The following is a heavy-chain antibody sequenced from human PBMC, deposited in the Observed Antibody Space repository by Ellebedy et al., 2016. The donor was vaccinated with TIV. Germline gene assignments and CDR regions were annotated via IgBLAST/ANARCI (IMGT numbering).Heavy chain of an antibody. J-gene: IGHJ3*02. CDR2: IYNVELT. D-gene: IGHD3-10*01. V-gene: IGHV4-59*01. CDR3: ARGVVRGVAAFDI. Sequence: MPSETLSLTCTVSGGSISTYYWSWIRQPPGKGLEWIGYIYNVELTNYSPSLKSRTSISIDTSKKQFSLNLTPVTVADTALYFCARGVVRGVAAFDIWGRGTMVIVSS. CDR1: GGSISTYY.